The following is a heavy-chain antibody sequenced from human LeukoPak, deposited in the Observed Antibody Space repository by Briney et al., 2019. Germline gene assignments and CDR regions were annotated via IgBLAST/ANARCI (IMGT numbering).Heavy chain of an antibody. CDR2: IYYSGST. J-gene: IGHJ6*03. V-gene: IGHV4-59*01. Sequence: SETLSLTCTVSGGSISSYYWSWIRQPPGKGLEWIGYIYYSGSTNYNPSLKSRVTISVDTSKNQFSLKLSSVTAADTAVYYCARLGGWFGELLTVFYYMDVWGKGTTVTASS. D-gene: IGHD3-10*01. CDR1: GGSISSYY. CDR3: ARLGGWFGELLTVFYYMDV.